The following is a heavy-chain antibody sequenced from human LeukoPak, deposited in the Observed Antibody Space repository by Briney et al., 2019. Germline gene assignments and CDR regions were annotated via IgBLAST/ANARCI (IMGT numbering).Heavy chain of an antibody. J-gene: IGHJ4*02. D-gene: IGHD3-16*01. V-gene: IGHV4-39*01. CDR1: GGSISSSSYY. CDR3: ARGWGDDYFDY. Sequence: SETLSLTCTVSGGSISSSSYYWGWIRQPPGKGLEWIGSIYYSGSTYYNPSLKSRVTISVDTSKNQFSLKLSSVTAADTAVYYCARGWGDDYFDYWGQGTLVAVSS. CDR2: IYYSGST.